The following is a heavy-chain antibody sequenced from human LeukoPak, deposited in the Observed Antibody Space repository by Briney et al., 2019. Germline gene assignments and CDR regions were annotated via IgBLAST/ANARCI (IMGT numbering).Heavy chain of an antibody. CDR3: ARGTPFSSSWYY. V-gene: IGHV4-34*01. CDR1: GGSISSHY. D-gene: IGHD6-13*01. J-gene: IGHJ4*02. Sequence: PSETLSLTCTVSGGSISSHYWTWIRQPPGKGLEWIGEINHSGSTNYNPSLKSRVTISVDTSKNQFSLKLSSVTAADTAVYYCARGTPFSSSWYYWGQGTLVTVSS. CDR2: INHSGST.